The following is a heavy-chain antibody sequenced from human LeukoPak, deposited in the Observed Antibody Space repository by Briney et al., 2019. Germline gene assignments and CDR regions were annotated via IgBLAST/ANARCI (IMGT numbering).Heavy chain of an antibody. D-gene: IGHD3-10*01. Sequence: PSETLSLTCTVSGGSISSGDYSWNWIRQPPGKGLEWIGYIYHSGSTNYSPSLESRVTISVDKSKNQFSLKLSSVTAADTAVYYCARVGHYYYGSGSYLGGFDYWGQGTLVTVSS. CDR1: GGSISSGDYS. V-gene: IGHV4-30-2*01. CDR3: ARVGHYYYGSGSYLGGFDY. CDR2: IYHSGST. J-gene: IGHJ4*02.